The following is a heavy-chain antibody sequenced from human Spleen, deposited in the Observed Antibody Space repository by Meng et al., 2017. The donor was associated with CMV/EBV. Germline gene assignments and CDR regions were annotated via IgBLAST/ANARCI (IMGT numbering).Heavy chain of an antibody. J-gene: IGHJ6*02. CDR2: INHSGST. CDR3: ARGAYYDFWSGHYYYGMDV. D-gene: IGHD3-3*01. CDR1: GGSFSGYY. Sequence: GSLRLSCAVYGGSFSGYYWSWIRQPPGKGLEWIGEINHSGSTNYNPSLKSRVTISVDTSKNQFSLKLSSVTAADTAVYYCARGAYYDFWSGHYYYGMDVWGQGTTVTVSS. V-gene: IGHV4-34*01.